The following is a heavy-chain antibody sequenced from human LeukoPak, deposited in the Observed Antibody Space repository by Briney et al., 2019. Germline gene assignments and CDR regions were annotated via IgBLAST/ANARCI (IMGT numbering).Heavy chain of an antibody. D-gene: IGHD2-2*01. Sequence: GGSLRLSCAASGFTFSSYSMNWVRQAPGEGLEWVSSISSSSSYIYYADSVKGRFTISRDNAKNSLYLQMNSLRAEDTAVYYCARLDDDVVVPAAIRYYYYGMDVWGQGTMVTVSS. CDR2: ISSSSSYI. CDR1: GFTFSSYS. J-gene: IGHJ6*02. V-gene: IGHV3-21*01. CDR3: ARLDDDVVVPAAIRYYYYGMDV.